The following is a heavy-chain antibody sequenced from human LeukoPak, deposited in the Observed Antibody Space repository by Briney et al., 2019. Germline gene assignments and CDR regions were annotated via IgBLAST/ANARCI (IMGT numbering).Heavy chain of an antibody. J-gene: IGHJ4*02. V-gene: IGHV4-59*08. D-gene: IGHD3-22*01. CDR1: GGSISSYY. CDR2: ISYSGST. Sequence: SETLSLTCTVSGGSISSYYWSWIRQPPGKGLEWIGYISYSGSTNYNPSLKSRVTISVDTSKNQFSLKLSSVTAADTAVYYCARHPSYYDRIDYWGQGTLVTVSS. CDR3: ARHPSYYDRIDY.